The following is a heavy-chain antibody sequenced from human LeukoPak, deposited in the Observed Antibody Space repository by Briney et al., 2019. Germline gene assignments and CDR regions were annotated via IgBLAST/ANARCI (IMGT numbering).Heavy chain of an antibody. D-gene: IGHD2-8*01. CDR1: GFTFSSYG. CDR2: ILYDGSNK. V-gene: IGHV3-30*03. J-gene: IGHJ4*02. Sequence: PGGSLRLSCAASGFTFSSYGMHWVRQAPGKGLEWVAVILYDGSNKNYADSVKGRFTISRDNPKNTLYLQMNSLRVEDTAVYYCARDSGHGLDYWGQGTLVTVSS. CDR3: ARDSGHGLDY.